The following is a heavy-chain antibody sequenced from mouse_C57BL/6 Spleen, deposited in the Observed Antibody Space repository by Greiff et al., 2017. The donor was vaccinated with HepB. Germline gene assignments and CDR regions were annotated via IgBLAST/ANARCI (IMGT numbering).Heavy chain of an antibody. V-gene: IGHV1-52*01. J-gene: IGHJ4*01. CDR2: IDPSDSET. Sequence: QVQLQQSGAELVRPGSSVKLSCKASGYTFTSYWMHWVKQRPIQGLEWIGNIDPSDSETHYNQKFKDKATLTVDKSSSTAYMQLSSLTSEDSAVYYCARGGFDYYGSSYAMDYWGQGTSVTVSS. CDR1: GYTFTSYW. CDR3: ARGGFDYYGSSYAMDY. D-gene: IGHD1-1*01.